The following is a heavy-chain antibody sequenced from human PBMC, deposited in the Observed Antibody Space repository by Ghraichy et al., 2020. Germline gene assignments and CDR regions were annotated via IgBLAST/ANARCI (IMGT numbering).Heavy chain of an antibody. Sequence: SETLSLTCTVSGGSVSSGSYYWNWIRQPPGKGLEWIGYIYDSGSTNYNPSLKSRVTISLDTSRNQLSLRLSSVTAADTAVYYCARIYVSGGYYVAYWGQGTQVTVSS. D-gene: IGHD3-10*01. CDR2: IYDSGST. V-gene: IGHV4-61*01. CDR1: GGSVSSGSYY. J-gene: IGHJ4*02. CDR3: ARIYVSGGYYVAY.